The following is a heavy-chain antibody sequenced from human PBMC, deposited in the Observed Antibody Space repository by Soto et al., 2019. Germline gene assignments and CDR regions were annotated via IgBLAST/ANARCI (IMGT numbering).Heavy chain of an antibody. D-gene: IGHD3-10*01. CDR3: ATSFGSGSRAFDY. V-gene: IGHV1-69*02. CDR1: GDTFNFYT. J-gene: IGHJ4*02. Sequence: QVQLVQSGAEVKKPGSSVKVSCKASGDTFNFYTINWVRQAPGLGFEWMGRFNPILSFSNSALKFQGRVTLTADKPTSTAYMVLSSLRSEDTAIYYCATSFGSGSRAFDYWGQGALVTVSS. CDR2: FNPILSFS.